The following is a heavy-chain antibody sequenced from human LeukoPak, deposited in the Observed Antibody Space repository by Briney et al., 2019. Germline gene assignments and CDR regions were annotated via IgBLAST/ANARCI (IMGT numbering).Heavy chain of an antibody. V-gene: IGHV3-21*01. J-gene: IGHJ4*02. Sequence: PGGSLRLSCAAFGFTFSSYSTNWFRQAPGKGLEWVSSISRRSSYIYYADSVKGRFTISRDNAKNSLYLQMNSLRAEDTAVYYCARAAPGIAVAGTCFDYWGQGTLVTVSS. D-gene: IGHD6-19*01. CDR3: ARAAPGIAVAGTCFDY. CDR2: ISRRSSYI. CDR1: GFTFSSYS.